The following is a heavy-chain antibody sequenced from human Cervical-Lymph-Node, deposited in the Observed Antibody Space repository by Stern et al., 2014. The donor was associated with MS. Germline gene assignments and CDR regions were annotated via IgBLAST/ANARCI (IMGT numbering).Heavy chain of an antibody. V-gene: IGHV4-59*01. D-gene: IGHD1-20*01. CDR2: VYNGRST. CDR3: ARDSVTADYFDY. J-gene: IGHJ4*02. CDR1: GASITNKY. Sequence: QVQLQESGPGLVKPSETLSLTCAVSGASITNKYWTWIRQPPGQGLEWIGFVYNGRSTNYNPSLTSRVTISVGSSKNEVSLRLSSVTAADTAMYYCARDSVTADYFDYWGQGILVTVSS.